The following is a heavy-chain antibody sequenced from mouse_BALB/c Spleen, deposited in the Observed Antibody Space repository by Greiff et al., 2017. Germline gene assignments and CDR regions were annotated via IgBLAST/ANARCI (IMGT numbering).Heavy chain of an antibody. CDR1: GFTFSSYG. V-gene: IGHV5-6-3*01. Sequence: EVQLVESGGGLVQPGGSLKLSCAASGFTFSSYGMSWVRQTPDKRLELVATINSNGGSTYYPDSVKGRFTISRDNAKNTLYLQMSSLKSEDTAMYYCARGVPWFAYWGQGTLVTVSA. J-gene: IGHJ3*01. CDR3: ARGVPWFAY. CDR2: INSNGGST.